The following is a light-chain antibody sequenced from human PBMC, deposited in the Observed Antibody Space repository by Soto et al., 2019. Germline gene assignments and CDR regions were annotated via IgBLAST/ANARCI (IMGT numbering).Light chain of an antibody. CDR2: GAS. V-gene: IGKV3-15*01. J-gene: IGKJ4*01. CDR1: QSVSSN. CDR3: QQYNNWPLT. Sequence: EIVMTQSPATLSVSPGERATLSCRASQSVSSNLAWYQQKPGQAPRLLIYGASPRDTGIPARFSGSGSGTEFTLTISSLQSEDFAVYYCQQYNNWPLTFGGGTKVAIK.